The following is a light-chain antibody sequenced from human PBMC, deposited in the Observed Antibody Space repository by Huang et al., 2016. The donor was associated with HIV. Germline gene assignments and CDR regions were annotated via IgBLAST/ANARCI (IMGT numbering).Light chain of an antibody. J-gene: IGKJ4*01. CDR1: QSLFFSSNKRSY. Sequence: DIVMTQSPDSLTVSLGERATINCRSSQSLFFSSNKRSYLAWYQKKPGHPPKLVISLASARESGVPDRCSGSGSETHFTLTINSLQAEDVAVYYCQQYYHNPLTFGGGTKVEI. CDR2: LAS. V-gene: IGKV4-1*01. CDR3: QQYYHNPLT.